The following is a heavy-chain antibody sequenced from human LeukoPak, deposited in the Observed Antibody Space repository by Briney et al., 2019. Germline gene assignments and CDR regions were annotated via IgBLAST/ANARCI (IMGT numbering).Heavy chain of an antibody. CDR1: GFTFSSYG. J-gene: IGHJ3*02. Sequence: GGSLRLSCAASGFTFSSYGMHWVRQAPGKGLEWVAIISYDGSNLDYADSVKGRFTISRDNSKNTLYLQMNSLRAEDTAVYYCARDNRRSGGSGSWAAFDIWGQGTMVTVSS. V-gene: IGHV3-30-3*01. D-gene: IGHD3-10*01. CDR2: ISYDGSNL. CDR3: ARDNRRSGGSGSWAAFDI.